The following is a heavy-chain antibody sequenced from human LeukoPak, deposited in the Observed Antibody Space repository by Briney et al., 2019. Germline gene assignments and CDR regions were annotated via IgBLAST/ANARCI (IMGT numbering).Heavy chain of an antibody. J-gene: IGHJ5*02. D-gene: IGHD3-10*01. CDR2: IYYTGST. CDR3: ATLPQVTLVRGVMSWFDP. CDR1: GGSISSSSYY. V-gene: IGHV4-39*01. Sequence: PSETLALTCAVSGGSISSSSYYWGWIRQPPGRGLEWIGSIYYTGSTYYNPSLKSRVTISVDTSKNQCSLKLTSVTAADTAVYYCATLPQVTLVRGVMSWFDPWGQGTLVTVSS.